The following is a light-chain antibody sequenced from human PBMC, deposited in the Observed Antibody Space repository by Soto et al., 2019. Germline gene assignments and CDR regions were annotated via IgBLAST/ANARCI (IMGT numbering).Light chain of an antibody. J-gene: IGKJ5*01. V-gene: IGKV3-15*01. CDR1: QSVSSN. CDR2: GAS. Sequence: EIVMTQYPATLSVSPGERATLSCRASQSVSSNLAWYQQKPGQAPRLLIYGASTRATGIPASFSGSESGTEFTLTINRLEPEDSAVYYCQLYGTSPHFGQGTRLEIK. CDR3: QLYGTSPH.